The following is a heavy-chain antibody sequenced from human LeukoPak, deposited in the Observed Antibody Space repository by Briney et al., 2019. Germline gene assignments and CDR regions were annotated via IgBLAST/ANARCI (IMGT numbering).Heavy chain of an antibody. CDR3: ARGRTIAAAGTYYFDY. D-gene: IGHD6-13*01. CDR1: GFTFDDYG. CDR2: INWNGGST. V-gene: IGHV3-20*04. J-gene: IGHJ4*02. Sequence: GGSLRLSCAASGFTFDDYGMSWVRQAPGKGLESVSGINWNGGSTGYADSVKGRFTISRDNAKNSLYLQMNGLRAEDTALYYCARGRTIAAAGTYYFDYWGQGTLVTVSS.